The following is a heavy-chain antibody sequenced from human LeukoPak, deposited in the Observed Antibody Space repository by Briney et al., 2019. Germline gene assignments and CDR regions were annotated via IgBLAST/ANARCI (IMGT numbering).Heavy chain of an antibody. Sequence: SETLSLTCAVYGGSFSGYYWSWIRQPPGKGLEWIGEINHSGSTNYNPSLKSRVTISVDTSKNQFSLKLSSVTAADTAVYYCARLYLGYDFWSVKGDYMDVWGKGTTVTVSS. J-gene: IGHJ6*03. V-gene: IGHV4-34*01. CDR1: GGSFSGYY. CDR3: ARLYLGYDFWSVKGDYMDV. D-gene: IGHD3-3*01. CDR2: INHSGST.